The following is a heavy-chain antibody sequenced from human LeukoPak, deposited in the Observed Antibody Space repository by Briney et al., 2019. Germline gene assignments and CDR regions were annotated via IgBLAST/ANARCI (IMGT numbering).Heavy chain of an antibody. CDR1: GYTFTDYY. D-gene: IGHD6-13*01. CDR2: INPNSGGT. Sequence: ASVKVSCKASGYTFTDYYMHWVRQAPGQGLEWMGWINPNSGGTNYAQKFQGRVTMTRDTSISTAYMELSRLRSDDAAVYYCARLAQQLVPYYYMDVWGKGTTVTISS. J-gene: IGHJ6*03. V-gene: IGHV1-2*02. CDR3: ARLAQQLVPYYYMDV.